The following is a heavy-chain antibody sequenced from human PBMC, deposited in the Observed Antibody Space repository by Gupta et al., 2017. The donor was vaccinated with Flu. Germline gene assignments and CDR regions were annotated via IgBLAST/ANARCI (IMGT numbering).Heavy chain of an antibody. D-gene: IGHD6-13*01. CDR2: MSFDGTDD. Sequence: GMHWVRQAPGKGLEWVAFMSFDGTDDYYANSVKGRLTVSRDNSKNTVSLQMNSLRPEDTAVYFCVKGTPRSSGSWDGIFDSWGQGTPVTV. CDR1: G. J-gene: IGHJ4*02. V-gene: IGHV3-30*18. CDR3: VKGTPRSSGSWDGIFDS.